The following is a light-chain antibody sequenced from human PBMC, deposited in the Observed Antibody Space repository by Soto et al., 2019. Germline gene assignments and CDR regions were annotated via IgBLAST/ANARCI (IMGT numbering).Light chain of an antibody. CDR1: SSDVGGYNY. Sequence: QSALTQAASVSGSPGQSITISCTGTSSDVGGYNYVSWYQQYPGKAPKLMIYDVSNRPSGVSNRFSGSKSGNTASLTISGLQAEDEADYSCSSYTSSGTYVFGTGTKLTVL. CDR3: SSYTSSGTYV. J-gene: IGLJ1*01. CDR2: DVS. V-gene: IGLV2-14*01.